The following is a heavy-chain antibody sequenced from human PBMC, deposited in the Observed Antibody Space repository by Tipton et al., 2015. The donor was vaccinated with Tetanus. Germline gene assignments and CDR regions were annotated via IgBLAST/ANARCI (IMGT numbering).Heavy chain of an antibody. CDR1: GVSIADNSNY. J-gene: IGHJ4*02. CDR2: IYFRGDT. CDR3: ARHNSGYFTFFDY. D-gene: IGHD3-3*01. Sequence: TLSLTCTVSGVSIADNSNYWGWIRQPPGKGLEWIGSIYFRGDTYSNPSLKSRVTMSVDTPRNQFSLRLSSVTAADTAVYYCARHNSGYFTFFDYWGQGTLVTVSS. V-gene: IGHV4-39*01.